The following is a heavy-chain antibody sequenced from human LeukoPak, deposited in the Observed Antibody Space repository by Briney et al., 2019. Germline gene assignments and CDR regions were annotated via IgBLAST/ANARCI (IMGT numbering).Heavy chain of an antibody. D-gene: IGHD3-22*01. CDR2: IKPDESEA. V-gene: IGHV3-7*01. J-gene: IGHJ4*02. CDR3: AMSNYDSTGNQYCFDY. Sequence: PGGSLRLSCSASGFTFSSYWMSWVRQAPGKGLEWVANIKPDESEAYYLDSVKGGFTISRDNSKTSLYLHMNTLRAEDTAVYYCAMSNYDSTGNQYCFDYWGQGTLVTVSS. CDR1: GFTFSSYW.